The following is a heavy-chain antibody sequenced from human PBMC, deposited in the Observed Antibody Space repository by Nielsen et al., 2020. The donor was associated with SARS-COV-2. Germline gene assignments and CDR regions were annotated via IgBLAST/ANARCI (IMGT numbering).Heavy chain of an antibody. V-gene: IGHV4-34*01. CDR1: GGSFSGYY. Sequence: SETLSLTCAVYGGSFSGYYWSWIRQPPGKGLEWIGEINHSGSTNYNPSLKSRVTISVDTSKNQFSLKLSSVTAADTAVYYCAREHTWYYYGSGSYYKPYGMDVWGQGTTVTVSS. CDR3: AREHTWYYYGSGSYYKPYGMDV. D-gene: IGHD3-10*01. CDR2: INHSGST. J-gene: IGHJ6*02.